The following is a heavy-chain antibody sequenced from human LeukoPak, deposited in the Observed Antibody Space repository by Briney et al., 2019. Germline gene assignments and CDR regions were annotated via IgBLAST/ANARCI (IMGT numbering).Heavy chain of an antibody. Sequence: SVHVSCKASGYTFTSYDNKLLRQATPHALEWMGWLNPNSGNTGYAQKFQGRVTMTRNTSISTAYMELSSLRSEDTAVYYCARGLDFVDYWGQGTLVTVSS. CDR1: GYTFTSYD. CDR2: LNPNSGNT. CDR3: ARGLDFVDY. V-gene: IGHV1-8*01. J-gene: IGHJ4*02.